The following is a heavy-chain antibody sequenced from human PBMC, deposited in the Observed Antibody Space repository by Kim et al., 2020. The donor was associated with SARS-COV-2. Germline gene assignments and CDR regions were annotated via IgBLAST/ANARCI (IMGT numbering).Heavy chain of an antibody. Sequence: SGPTLVKPTQTLTLTCTFSGFSLSTSGVGVCWIRQPPGKALEWLALIYWDDDKRYSPSLKSRLTITKDTSKNQVVLTMTNMDPVDTATYYCAHTVCSGGSCPGGWFDPWGQGTLVTVSS. CDR2: IYWDDDK. D-gene: IGHD2-15*01. CDR1: GFSLSTSGVG. CDR3: AHTVCSGGSCPGGWFDP. J-gene: IGHJ5*02. V-gene: IGHV2-5*02.